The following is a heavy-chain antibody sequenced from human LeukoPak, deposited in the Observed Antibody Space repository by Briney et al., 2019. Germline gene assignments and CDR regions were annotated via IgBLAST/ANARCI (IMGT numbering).Heavy chain of an antibody. V-gene: IGHV3-30*02. Sequence: GVSLRLSCAASGFTFSSYGMHWVRQAPGKGLEWVAFIRYDGSNKYYADSVKGRFTISRDNSKNTLYLQMNSLRAEDTAVYYCASGRSYYDILTGHTFDYYGMDVWGQGTTVTVSS. D-gene: IGHD3-9*01. J-gene: IGHJ6*02. CDR1: GFTFSSYG. CDR3: ASGRSYYDILTGHTFDYYGMDV. CDR2: IRYDGSNK.